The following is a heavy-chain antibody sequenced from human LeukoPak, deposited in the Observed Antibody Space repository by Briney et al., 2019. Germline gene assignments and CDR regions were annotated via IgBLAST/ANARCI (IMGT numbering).Heavy chain of an antibody. J-gene: IGHJ3*02. Sequence: GGSLRLSCAASGFTFSSYAMSCVRQAPGKGLEWGSAISGSGGNTYYADSVKGRFTISRDNSKTTLYLQMNSLRAEDTAVYYWAKAKTMTHDAFDTWGKGQWSPSRQ. V-gene: IGHV3-23*01. CDR1: GFTFSSYA. CDR2: ISGSGGNT. CDR3: AKAKTMTHDAFDT. D-gene: IGHD3-22*01.